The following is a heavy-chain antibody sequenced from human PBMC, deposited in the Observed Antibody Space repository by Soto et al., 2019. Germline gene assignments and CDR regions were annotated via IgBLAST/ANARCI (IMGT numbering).Heavy chain of an antibody. CDR2: TYYRSKWYN. V-gene: IGHV6-1*01. J-gene: IGHJ6*02. CDR3: GTFLSTTSPDV. CDR1: GASVSSKSAA. Sequence: SQTLSLTCAISGASVSSKSAAGDWIRQSPSRGLEWLGRTYYRSKWYNDYAVSVKSRITINPDTSKNQFSLQLNSVTPEDTAVYYCGTFLSTTSPDVWGPGTTVTVSS. D-gene: IGHD2-2*01.